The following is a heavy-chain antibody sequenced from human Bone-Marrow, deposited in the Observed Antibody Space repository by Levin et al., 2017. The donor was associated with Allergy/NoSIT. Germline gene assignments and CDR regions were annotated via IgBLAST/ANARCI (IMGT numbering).Heavy chain of an antibody. J-gene: IGHJ4*02. D-gene: IGHD2-21*02. CDR3: ARQVVVTAQSYYYFDY. CDR1: GYSFTSYW. V-gene: IGHV5-51*01. Sequence: GESLKISCKGSGYSFTSYWIGWVRQMPGKGLEWMGIIYPGDSDTRYSPSFQGQVTISADKSISTAYLQWSSLKASDTAMYYCARQVVVTAQSYYYFDYWGQGTLVTVSS. CDR2: IYPGDSDT.